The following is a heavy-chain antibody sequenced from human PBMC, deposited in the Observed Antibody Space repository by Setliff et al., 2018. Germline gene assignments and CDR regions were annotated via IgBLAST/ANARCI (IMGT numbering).Heavy chain of an antibody. Sequence: PSVKVSCKASGYTFTSYAMHWVRQAPGQRLEWMGWINAGNGNTKYSQKFQGRVTITRDTSASTAYMELSSLRSEDTAVYYCARDPRQNDNFWSGYYYYYYYGMDVWGQGTTVTVS. D-gene: IGHD3-3*01. CDR3: ARDPRQNDNFWSGYYYYYYYGMDV. V-gene: IGHV1-3*01. CDR2: INAGNGNT. CDR1: GYTFTSYA. J-gene: IGHJ6*02.